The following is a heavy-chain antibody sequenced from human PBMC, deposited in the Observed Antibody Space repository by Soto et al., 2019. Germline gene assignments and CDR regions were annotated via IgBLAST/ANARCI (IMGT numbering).Heavy chain of an antibody. J-gene: IGHJ4*02. CDR3: ARVTTPYYFDY. D-gene: IGHD4-17*01. CDR2: IIPILGIA. Sequence: SVKVSCKAGGGTLSSYTISWVRQAPGEGIEWMGRIIPILGIANYAQKFQGRVTITADKSTSTAYMELSSLRSEDTAVYFFARVTTPYYFDYSGQGPLVTVSS. V-gene: IGHV1-69*02. CDR1: GGTLSSYT.